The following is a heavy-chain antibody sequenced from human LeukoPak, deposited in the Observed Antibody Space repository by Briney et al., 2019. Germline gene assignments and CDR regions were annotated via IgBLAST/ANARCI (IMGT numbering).Heavy chain of an antibody. CDR3: GVAVAALALYYFDY. CDR1: GFTFSSYA. D-gene: IGHD6-19*01. CDR2: ISGSGGST. J-gene: IGHJ4*02. V-gene: IGHV3-23*01. Sequence: GGSLRLSRAASGFTFSSYAMSWVRQAPGKGLEWVSAISGSGGSTYYADSVKGRFTISRDNSKNTLYLQMNSLRAEDTAVFYCGVAVAALALYYFDYWGQGTLVTVSS.